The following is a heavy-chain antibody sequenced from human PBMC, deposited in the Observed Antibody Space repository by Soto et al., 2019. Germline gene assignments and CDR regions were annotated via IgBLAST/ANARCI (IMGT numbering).Heavy chain of an antibody. V-gene: IGHV4-39*01. Sequence: PSETLSLTFTVSGGSISSSSYYWGWILHPPGKGLEWIGSIYYSGSTYYNPSLKSRVTISVDTSKNQFSLKLSSVTAADTAVYYCARSMTTVVTLGYWGPGTLVTV. J-gene: IGHJ4*02. CDR3: ARSMTTVVTLGY. CDR1: GGSISSSSYY. D-gene: IGHD4-17*01. CDR2: IYYSGST.